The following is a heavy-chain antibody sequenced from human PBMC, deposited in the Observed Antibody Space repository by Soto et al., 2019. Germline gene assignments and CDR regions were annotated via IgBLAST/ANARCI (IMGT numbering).Heavy chain of an antibody. CDR1: GFSFSIYY. V-gene: IGHV3-21*01. D-gene: IGHD3-22*01. CDR2: ISGSSGDI. J-gene: IGHJ4*03. CDR3: AKSGYGFDY. Sequence: GGSLRLSCAASGFSFSIYYMNWVRRAPGKGLEWVSSISGSSGDINYADSVKGRFTISRDNAENSLYLQMSSLRAEDTAIYYWAKSGYGFDYGARGPLLPVSS.